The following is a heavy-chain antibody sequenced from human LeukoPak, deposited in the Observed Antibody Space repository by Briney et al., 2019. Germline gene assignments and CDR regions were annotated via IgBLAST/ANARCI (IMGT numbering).Heavy chain of an antibody. CDR2: IYHSGST. CDR1: GGSISSYY. D-gene: IGHD4-17*01. CDR3: ARRYGDLAWYFDL. J-gene: IGHJ2*01. Sequence: SETLSLTCTVSGGSISSYYWSWIRQPPGKGLEWIGYIYHSGSTNYNPSLKSRVTTSVDTSKNQFSLKLSSVTAADTAVYYCARRYGDLAWYFDLWGRGTLVTVSS. V-gene: IGHV4-59*08.